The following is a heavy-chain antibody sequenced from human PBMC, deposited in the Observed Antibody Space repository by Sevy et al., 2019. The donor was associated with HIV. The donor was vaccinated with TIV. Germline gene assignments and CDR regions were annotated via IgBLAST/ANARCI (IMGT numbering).Heavy chain of an antibody. Sequence: ASVKVSCEASGYTFTKYYMHWVRQAPGQGLEWMGIINPNDGGTTYEQKFQGRVTMTRDKSTTTVYMELTRLRSEDTAVYSCARGSSGSQPFDYWGQGTLVTVSS. CDR2: INPNDGGT. D-gene: IGHD5-12*01. CDR1: GYTFTKYY. CDR3: ARGSSGSQPFDY. V-gene: IGHV1-46*01. J-gene: IGHJ4*02.